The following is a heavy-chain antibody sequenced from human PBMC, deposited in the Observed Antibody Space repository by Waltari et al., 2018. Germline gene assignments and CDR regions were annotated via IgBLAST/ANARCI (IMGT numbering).Heavy chain of an antibody. CDR1: GLTVSNNY. CDR2: ISSVVTT. V-gene: IGHV3-53*01. J-gene: IGHJ4*02. Sequence: EVQLVESGGGLMQPGGSLRLSCAASGLTVSNNYMSWVRRAPGKGLEWVSVISSVVTTHYADSLKGRFPISSDNSKTTLYLQMNSLRAEDTAVYYCARGAPRDWGQGTLVTVSS. CDR3: ARGAPRD.